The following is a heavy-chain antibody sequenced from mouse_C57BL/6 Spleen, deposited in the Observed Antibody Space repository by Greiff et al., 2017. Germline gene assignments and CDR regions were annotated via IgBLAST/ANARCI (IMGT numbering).Heavy chain of an antibody. CDR2: IRSGSSTI. J-gene: IGHJ3*01. CDR3: AWEFAY. CDR1: GFTFSDYG. V-gene: IGHV5-17*01. Sequence: EVQLQESGGGLVKPGGSLKLSCAASGFTFSDYGMHWVRQATGKGMEWVAYIRSGSSTIYYADTVKGRFTISRDNAKNTLFLQMTSLRSEDTAMYYCAWEFAYWGQGTLVTVS.